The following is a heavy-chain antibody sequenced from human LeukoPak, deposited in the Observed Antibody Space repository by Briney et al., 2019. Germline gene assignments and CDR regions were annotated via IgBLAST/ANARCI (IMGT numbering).Heavy chain of an antibody. CDR3: ARRGDV. CDR2: IYSNGST. J-gene: IGHJ6*02. V-gene: IGHV4-61*02. CDR1: GGSISSGSYY. Sequence: PSQTLSLTCTVSGGSISSGSYYWNWIRQPAGKGLEWIGRIYSNGSTNYNPSLKSRVTISADTSKNQFSLRLRFVTAADTAVYYCARRGDVWGQGTTVTVPS.